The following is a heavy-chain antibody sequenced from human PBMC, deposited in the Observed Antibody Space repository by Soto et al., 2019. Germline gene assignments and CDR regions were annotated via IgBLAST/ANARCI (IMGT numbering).Heavy chain of an antibody. D-gene: IGHD3-16*01. CDR1: GFTFSSYG. J-gene: IGHJ4*02. CDR2: ISYDGSNK. CDR3: AKEGDVVFDY. V-gene: IGHV3-30*18. Sequence: QVQLVESGGGVVQPGRSLRLSYAASGFTFSSYGMHWVRQAPGKGLEWVAVISYDGSNKYYADSVKGRFTISRDNSKNTLYLQMNSLRAEDTAVYYCAKEGDVVFDYWGQGTLVTVSS.